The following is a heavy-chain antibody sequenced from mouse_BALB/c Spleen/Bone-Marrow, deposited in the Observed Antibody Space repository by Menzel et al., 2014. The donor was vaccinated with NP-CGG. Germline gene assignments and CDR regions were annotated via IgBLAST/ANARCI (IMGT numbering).Heavy chain of an antibody. Sequence: DVQLVESGAELVKPGASVKLSCTASGFNIKDTYMHWVKQRPEQGLEWIGRIDPANGNTKYDPKSQGKATITADTSSNTAYLQLSSLTSEDTAVYYCARWEYYAMDYWGQGTSVTVSS. D-gene: IGHD4-1*01. CDR3: ARWEYYAMDY. V-gene: IGHV14-3*02. CDR1: GFNIKDTY. J-gene: IGHJ4*01. CDR2: IDPANGNT.